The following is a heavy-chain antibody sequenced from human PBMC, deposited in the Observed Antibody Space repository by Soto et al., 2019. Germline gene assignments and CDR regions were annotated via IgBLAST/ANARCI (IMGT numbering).Heavy chain of an antibody. V-gene: IGHV4-31*03. J-gene: IGHJ5*02. Sequence: ASETLSLTCTVSGGSISSGGYYWSWIRQHPGKGLEWIGYIYYSGSTYYNPSLKSRVTISVDTSKNQFSLKLSSVTAADTAVYYCARAYDSSAYQNWFDPWSQGTLVTVAS. CDR2: IYYSGST. CDR1: GGSISSGGYY. D-gene: IGHD3-22*01. CDR3: ARAYDSSAYQNWFDP.